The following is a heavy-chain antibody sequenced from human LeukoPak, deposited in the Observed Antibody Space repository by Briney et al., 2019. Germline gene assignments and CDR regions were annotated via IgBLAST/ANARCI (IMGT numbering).Heavy chain of an antibody. J-gene: IGHJ5*02. CDR3: ARNRSP. CDR1: GFTFSNYA. D-gene: IGHD3-16*02. Sequence: GGSLRLSCAASGFTFSNYAMNWVRQAPGKGLEWVSVIYSGGSTYYADSVKGRFTISRDNSKNTLYLQMNSLRAEDTAVYYCARNRSPWGQGTLVTVSS. CDR2: IYSGGST. V-gene: IGHV3-66*01.